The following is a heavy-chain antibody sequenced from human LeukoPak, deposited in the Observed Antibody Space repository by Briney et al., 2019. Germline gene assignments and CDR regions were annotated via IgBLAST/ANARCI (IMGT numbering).Heavy chain of an antibody. V-gene: IGHV1-2*04. CDR1: GYTFTGYY. CDR3: ARDIVVVPAASDY. CDR2: INPNSGGT. J-gene: IGHJ4*02. Sequence: ASVKVSCKASGYTFTGYYMHWVRQAPVQGLEWMGWINPNSGGTNYAQKFQGWVTMTRDTSISTAYMELSRLRSDDTAVYYCARDIVVVPAASDYWGQGTLVTVSS. D-gene: IGHD2-2*01.